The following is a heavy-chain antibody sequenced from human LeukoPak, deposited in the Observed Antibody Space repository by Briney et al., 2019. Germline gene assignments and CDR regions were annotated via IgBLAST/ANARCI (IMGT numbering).Heavy chain of an antibody. CDR3: ARPSRKYAFDI. V-gene: IGHV4-39*01. CDR1: GGSISSSSYY. Sequence: SETLSLTCTVSGGSISSSSYYWGWIRQPPGKGLEWIGSIYYSGSTYYNPSLKSRVTISIDTSKNQFSLKLSSVTAADAAVYYCARPSRKYAFDIWGQGTMVTVSS. CDR2: IYYSGST. J-gene: IGHJ3*02.